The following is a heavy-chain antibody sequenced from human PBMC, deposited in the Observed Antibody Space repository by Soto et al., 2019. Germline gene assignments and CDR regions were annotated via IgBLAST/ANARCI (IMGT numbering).Heavy chain of an antibody. Sequence: AAVKVSFKASGYTFTMYGIHWVRQAPGQRLEWVGWINGGNGDTKYSQKFQGRVTITRDTSASIAYMDLSTLRSEDTAVYYCARDPTLLAAFYCYGMDVWGQGTTVTVSS. CDR2: INGGNGDT. J-gene: IGHJ6*02. CDR3: ARDPTLLAAFYCYGMDV. V-gene: IGHV1-3*01. D-gene: IGHD3-16*01. CDR1: GYTFTMYG.